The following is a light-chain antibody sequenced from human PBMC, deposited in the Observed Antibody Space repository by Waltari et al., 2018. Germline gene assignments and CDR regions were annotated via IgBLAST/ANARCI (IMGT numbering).Light chain of an antibody. CDR3: QQYNTFPWT. Sequence: DIQMTQSPSTLSASVGDRVTITCRASQTISSWLAWYQQKPGKAPNLLIYNASALESGVPARFSGSGSATDFTLTISSLQPDDCATYYCQQYNTFPWTFGQGTKVEIK. CDR2: NAS. V-gene: IGKV1-5*03. CDR1: QTISSW. J-gene: IGKJ1*01.